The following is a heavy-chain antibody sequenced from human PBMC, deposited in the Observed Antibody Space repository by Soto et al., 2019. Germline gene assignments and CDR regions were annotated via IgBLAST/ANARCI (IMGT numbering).Heavy chain of an antibody. CDR1: GFTFSSYA. CDR3: ANLDCSSTSCHGHFDY. CDR2: ISGSGGST. D-gene: IGHD2-2*01. V-gene: IGHV3-23*01. Sequence: GGSLRLSCAASGFTFSSYAMSWVRQAPGKGLEWVSAISGSGGSTYYADSVKGRFTISRDNSKNTLYLQMTSLRAEDTAVYYCANLDCSSTSCHGHFDYWGQGTLVTVSS. J-gene: IGHJ4*02.